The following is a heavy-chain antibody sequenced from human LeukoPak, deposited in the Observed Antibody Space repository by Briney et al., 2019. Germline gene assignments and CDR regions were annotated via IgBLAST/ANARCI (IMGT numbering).Heavy chain of an antibody. CDR3: ARGVSAVGGYYYGMDV. D-gene: IGHD6-13*01. Sequence: GGSLRLSCAASGFILCSHAMHWVRQAPGKGLEWVALISGNGNKFYSDSVEGRVTISSDNPKNTVNLQMNSLRSDDTAVYYCARGVSAVGGYYYGMDVWGQGTTVTVSS. CDR2: ISGNGNK. J-gene: IGHJ6*02. V-gene: IGHV3-30*03. CDR1: GFILCSHA.